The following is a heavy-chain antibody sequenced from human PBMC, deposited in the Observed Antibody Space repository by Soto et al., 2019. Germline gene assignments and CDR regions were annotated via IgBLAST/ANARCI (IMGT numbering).Heavy chain of an antibody. CDR1: GGSISSGGYS. CDR2: IYHSGST. Sequence: PSETLSLTCAVSGGSISSGGYSWSWTRQPPGKGLEWIGYIYHSGSTYYNPSLKSRVTISVDRSKNQFSLKLCSVTAADTAVYYCARVPDVWGQGTTVTVSS. CDR3: ARVPDV. J-gene: IGHJ6*02. V-gene: IGHV4-30-2*01.